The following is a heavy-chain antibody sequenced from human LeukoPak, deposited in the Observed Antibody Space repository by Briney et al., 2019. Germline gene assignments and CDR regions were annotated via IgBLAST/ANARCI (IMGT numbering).Heavy chain of an antibody. CDR3: AKNSLQLWLLDYFDY. V-gene: IGHV3-23*01. J-gene: IGHJ4*02. D-gene: IGHD5-18*01. CDR2: ISGSGGST. CDR1: GFTFSSYA. Sequence: GGSLRLSCAASGFTFSSYAMSWVRQAPGKGLEWVSGISGSGGSTYYADSVKGRFTISRDNSKNTLYLQMNSLRAEDTAVYYCAKNSLQLWLLDYFDYWGQGTLVTVSS.